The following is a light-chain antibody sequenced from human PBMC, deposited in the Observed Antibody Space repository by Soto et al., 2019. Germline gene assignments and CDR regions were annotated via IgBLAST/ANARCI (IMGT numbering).Light chain of an antibody. Sequence: QSALTQPASVSGSPGQSITIACTGTTSDVGKYDLVSWFRQHPGKAPKLLIYEVSKRPSGASHRFSGSKSGDAASLTISGLQPEDEGEYFCCSFAGCRYYVCGTGPKLTVL. J-gene: IGLJ1*01. CDR2: EVS. CDR3: CSFAGCRYYV. V-gene: IGLV2-23*02. CDR1: TSDVGKYDL.